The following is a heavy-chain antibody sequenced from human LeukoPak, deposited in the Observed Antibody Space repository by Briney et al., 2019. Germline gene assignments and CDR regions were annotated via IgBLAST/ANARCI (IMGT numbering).Heavy chain of an antibody. Sequence: PGGSLRLSCAASGFTFSDHYMDWVRQAPGKGLEWVGRIRNKANSHTTEYAASVKDRFTISRDDSKNSLYLQMNSLKTEDTAVYYCVTVSSFDYWGREPWSPSPQ. CDR3: VTVSSFDY. J-gene: IGHJ4*02. CDR2: IRNKANSHTT. V-gene: IGHV3-72*01. CDR1: GFTFSDHY.